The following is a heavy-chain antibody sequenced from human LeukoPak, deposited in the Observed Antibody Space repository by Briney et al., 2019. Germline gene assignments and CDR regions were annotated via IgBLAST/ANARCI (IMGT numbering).Heavy chain of an antibody. CDR2: IKEDGSEK. CDR3: ARVKWYGVNWFDP. J-gene: IGHJ5*02. Sequence: GGSLRLSCAASGFTFSSYGMHWVRQAPGKGLEWVANIKEDGSEKYYVDSVKGRFTISRDNAKNSLYLQMNNLRVEDTALYYCARVKWYGVNWFDPWGQGTLVTVSP. D-gene: IGHD2-8*01. CDR1: GFTFSSYG. V-gene: IGHV3-7*01.